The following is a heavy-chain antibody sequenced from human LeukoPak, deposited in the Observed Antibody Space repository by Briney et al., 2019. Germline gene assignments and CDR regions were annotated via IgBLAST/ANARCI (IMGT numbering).Heavy chain of an antibody. Sequence: SETLSLLRVVYGGPLSGYYWRWIRQPPGKGLEWIGEINHRGSTNYNPALKSRVTISVDTSKRQFSLKLSSVTAADTAVYYCARSVWYSSSSPIFAYYFDSWGQGTLVTVSS. CDR2: INHRGST. J-gene: IGHJ4*02. CDR3: ARSVWYSSSSPIFAYYFDS. D-gene: IGHD6-6*01. V-gene: IGHV4-34*01. CDR1: GGPLSGYY.